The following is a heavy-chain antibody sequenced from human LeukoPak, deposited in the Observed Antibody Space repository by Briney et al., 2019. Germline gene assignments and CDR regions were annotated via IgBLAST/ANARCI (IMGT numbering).Heavy chain of an antibody. CDR3: ARDVASGHCRSTSCPALDY. CDR1: GFTFSSYA. Sequence: GRSLRLSCAASGFTFSSYAMQWVRQAPGKGLEWVAVISYDGSKTYYADSVKGRFTISRDNSKNTLYVQMNSLRAEDTAVYYCARDVASGHCRSTSCPALDYWGQGTLVTASS. CDR2: ISYDGSKT. D-gene: IGHD2-2*01. J-gene: IGHJ4*02. V-gene: IGHV3-30*04.